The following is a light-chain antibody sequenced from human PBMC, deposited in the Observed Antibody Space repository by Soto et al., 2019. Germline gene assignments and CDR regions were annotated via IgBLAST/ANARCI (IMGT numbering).Light chain of an antibody. CDR2: GAS. CDR3: QQYNNWPRWT. J-gene: IGKJ1*01. V-gene: IGKV3-15*01. CDR1: QSVSSN. Sequence: EIVMTQSPATLSVSPGERATLSCRASQSVSSNLAWYQQEPGQAPRILIYGASSRPTGIPARFSGCGSGTEFTLTISSLQSEDFAVYYCQQYNNWPRWTLGQGTKVDIK.